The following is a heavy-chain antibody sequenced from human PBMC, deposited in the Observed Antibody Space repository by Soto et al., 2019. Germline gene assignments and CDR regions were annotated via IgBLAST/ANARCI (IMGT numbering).Heavy chain of an antibody. CDR3: ASGIEEVSSGWYITNY. Sequence: QVQLVQSGAEVKKPGASVKVSCKASGYTFTSYGISWVRQAPGQGLEWMGGISAYNGNTNYAQKLQGRVTMTTDTSTSTAYLELRSLRSDDTAVYYCASGIEEVSSGWYITNYWGQGTLVTVSS. V-gene: IGHV1-18*01. CDR2: ISAYNGNT. J-gene: IGHJ4*02. CDR1: GYTFTSYG. D-gene: IGHD6-19*01.